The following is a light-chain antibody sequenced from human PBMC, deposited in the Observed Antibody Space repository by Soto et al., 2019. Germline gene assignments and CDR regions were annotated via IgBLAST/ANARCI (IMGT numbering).Light chain of an antibody. CDR3: QKYSSVPV. CDR2: AAS. J-gene: IGKJ3*01. CDR1: QGIRNY. Sequence: DIQMTQSPTSLSASVGDRVTITCRASQGIRNYVAWYQQIPGNAPKLLIYAASTLQSGVPSRFSGSRSGTDFTLTINVLQPEDVATYSCQKYSSVPVFGPGTKVEIK. V-gene: IGKV1-27*01.